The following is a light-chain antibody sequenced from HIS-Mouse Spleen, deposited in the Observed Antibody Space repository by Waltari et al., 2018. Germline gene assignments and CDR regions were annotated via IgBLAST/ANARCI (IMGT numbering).Light chain of an antibody. CDR3: QQYNSYLT. J-gene: IGKJ4*01. Sequence: DIQMTQSPSTLSASVGDRVTITCRASQSISSWLAWYQQKPGKAPMLLIYKASSLESGVPSRFSGSGSGTEFTLTISSLQPDDFATYYCQQYNSYLTFGGGTKVEIK. CDR2: KAS. CDR1: QSISSW. V-gene: IGKV1-5*03.